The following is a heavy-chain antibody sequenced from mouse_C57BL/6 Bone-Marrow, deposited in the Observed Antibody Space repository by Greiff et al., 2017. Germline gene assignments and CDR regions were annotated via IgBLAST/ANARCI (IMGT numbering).Heavy chain of an antibody. CDR3: ARRRWLLYYAMDF. Sequence: QVQLQQSDAELVKPGASVKISCKVSGYTFTDHTIHWMKQRPEQGLEWIGYIYPRDGSTKYNEKFKGKATLTADKSSSTAYLQLNSLTSEDSSVYFCARRRWLLYYAMDFWGQGTSVTVSS. D-gene: IGHD2-3*01. J-gene: IGHJ4*01. CDR2: IYPRDGST. V-gene: IGHV1-78*01. CDR1: GYTFTDHT.